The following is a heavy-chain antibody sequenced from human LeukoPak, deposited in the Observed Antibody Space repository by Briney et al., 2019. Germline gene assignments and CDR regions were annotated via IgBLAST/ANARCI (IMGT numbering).Heavy chain of an antibody. CDR1: GGSLRSYY. CDR3: ASVDDTYGTSFDY. D-gene: IGHD2-8*01. Sequence: PSETLSLTCTVSGGSLRSYYWTWFRQPPGKTLAWIGYIYYSGTTNYNPSFQSRVTMSVDTSKNQFSLRLSSVTAADTAVYFCASVDDTYGTSFDYWGQGTLVTVSS. J-gene: IGHJ4*02. CDR2: IYYSGTT. V-gene: IGHV4-59*01.